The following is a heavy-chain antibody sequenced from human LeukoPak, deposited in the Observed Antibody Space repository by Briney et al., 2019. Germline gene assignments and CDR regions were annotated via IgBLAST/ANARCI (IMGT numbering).Heavy chain of an antibody. CDR1: GYAFTAYY. V-gene: IGHV1-2*02. CDR3: ARRESYYGMDV. J-gene: IGHJ6*02. D-gene: IGHD2/OR15-2a*01. CDR2: INPNSGGT. Sequence: ASVKVSCKPSGYAFTAYYMHWVRQARGQGPEWMGWINPNSGGTNYAQKFQRRVSMTRDTSISTAYMELSRLRSDDTAVYYLARRESYYGMDVWGQATTVTVSS.